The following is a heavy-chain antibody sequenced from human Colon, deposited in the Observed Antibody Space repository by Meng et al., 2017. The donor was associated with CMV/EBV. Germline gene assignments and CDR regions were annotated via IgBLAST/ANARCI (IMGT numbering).Heavy chain of an antibody. CDR3: ARERNYYYYGMDV. V-gene: IGHV3-53*01. CDR2: IYSGGTT. CDR1: GFTFNTYT. Sequence: GESLKISCAASGFTFNTYTMIWVRQAPGKGLEWVAVIYSGGTTYYADSVKGRFSISRDNSKNTLYLQMNSLTAEDTAVYYCARERNYYYYGMDVWGQGTTVTVSS. J-gene: IGHJ6*02.